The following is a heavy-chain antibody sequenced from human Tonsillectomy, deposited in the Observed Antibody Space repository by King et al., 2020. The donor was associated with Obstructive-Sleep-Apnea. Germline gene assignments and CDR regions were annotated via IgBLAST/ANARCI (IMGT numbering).Heavy chain of an antibody. J-gene: IGHJ4*02. CDR1: GFSLSTSEMC. V-gene: IGHV2-70*11. D-gene: IGHD3-10*01. CDR3: ARIHVSLGSYINFDY. CDR2: IDWDDNK. Sequence: VTLKESGPALVKPTQTLTLTCTFSGFSLSTSEMCVSWIRQPLGKALEWLARIDWDDNKYYSTSLKTRLTISKDTPKNQVVLTMTNMDPVDTATYYCARIHVSLGSYINFDYWGQGTLVAVSS.